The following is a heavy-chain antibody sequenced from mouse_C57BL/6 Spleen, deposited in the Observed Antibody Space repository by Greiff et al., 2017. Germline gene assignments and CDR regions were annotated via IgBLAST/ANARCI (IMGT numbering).Heavy chain of an antibody. CDR1: GYTFTSYW. V-gene: IGHV1-53*01. D-gene: IGHD2-12*01. CDR3: ARRLLSGYWYFDV. Sequence: VQLQQPGTELVKPGASVKLSCKASGYTFTSYWMHWVKQRPGTGLEWIGNINPSNGGTNSNETFKSQVTLTVDKSSSTVYMQLSSLTSEDSTVYCCARRLLSGYWYFDVWGTGTTVTVSS. J-gene: IGHJ1*03. CDR2: INPSNGGT.